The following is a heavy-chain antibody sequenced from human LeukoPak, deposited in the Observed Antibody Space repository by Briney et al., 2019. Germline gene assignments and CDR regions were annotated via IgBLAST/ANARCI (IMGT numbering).Heavy chain of an antibody. D-gene: IGHD3-10*01. CDR2: TNWDGGRT. CDR1: GFTFDDYA. J-gene: IGHJ4*02. CDR3: TRDYYGSGRGYYFDY. V-gene: IGHV3-20*04. Sequence: PGGSLRLSCAASGFTFDDYAMSWVRQTPGKGLEWVSGTNWDGGRTGYADSVKGRFTISRDNAKNSLYLQMNSLKTEDTAVYYCTRDYYGSGRGYYFDYWGQGTLVTVSS.